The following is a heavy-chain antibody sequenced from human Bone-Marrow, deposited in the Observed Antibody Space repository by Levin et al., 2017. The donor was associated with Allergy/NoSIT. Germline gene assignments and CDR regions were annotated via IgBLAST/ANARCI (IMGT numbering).Heavy chain of an antibody. J-gene: IGHJ3*02. CDR3: AKDKGSFDAFHM. V-gene: IGHV1-46*01. CDR1: GYTFTNYY. Sequence: ASVKVSCKASGYTFTNYYMHWVRQAPGQGLEWMGILNPGFGDASYSQKFQGRVTMTRDTSTSTVYMELRSLRSEDTAVYYCAKDKGSFDAFHMWGQGTMVTVSS. CDR2: LNPGFGDA.